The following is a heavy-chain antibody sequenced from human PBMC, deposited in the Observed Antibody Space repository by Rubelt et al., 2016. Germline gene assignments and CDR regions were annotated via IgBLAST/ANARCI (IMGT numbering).Heavy chain of an antibody. D-gene: IGHD4-23*01. V-gene: IGHV4-59*01. Sequence: QVQLQESGPGLVKPSETLSLTCTVSGGSISSYYWSWIRQPPGKGLEWIGYIYYSGSTNYNPSLKSRVTISVGTSKNQFSLKLSAVTAADTAVYYCARDRYGGIRGYFDYWGQGTLVTVSS. CDR1: GGSISSYY. CDR3: ARDRYGGIRGYFDY. J-gene: IGHJ4*02. CDR2: IYYSGST.